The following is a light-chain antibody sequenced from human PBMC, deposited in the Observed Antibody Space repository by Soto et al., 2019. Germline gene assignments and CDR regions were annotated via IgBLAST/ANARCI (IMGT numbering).Light chain of an antibody. CDR1: SSDFGGYNY. CDR3: CSYAGSYTSWV. J-gene: IGLJ3*02. V-gene: IGLV2-11*01. CDR2: DVS. Sequence: QSVLTQPRSVSGSPGPSVTISCTGTSSDFGGYNYVSWYQQYSGKAPKLVIYDVSKRPSGVPDRFSDSKSDNTASLTISGLQAEDEADYYCCSYAGSYTSWVFGGGTKLTVL.